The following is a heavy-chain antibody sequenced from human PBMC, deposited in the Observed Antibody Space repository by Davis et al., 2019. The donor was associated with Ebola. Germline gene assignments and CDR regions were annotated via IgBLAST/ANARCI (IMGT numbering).Heavy chain of an antibody. CDR1: GFTFSRNW. V-gene: IGHV3-7*03. D-gene: IGHD6-19*01. J-gene: IGHJ4*02. Sequence: GESLKISCAASGFTFSRNWMSWLRLAPGKGLEWVATIKEDGSEKYYVDSVKGRFTISRDNAKNSLYLQMNSLRAEDTALYYCAKEGSRIAVAALDYWGQGTLVTVSS. CDR2: IKEDGSEK. CDR3: AKEGSRIAVAALDY.